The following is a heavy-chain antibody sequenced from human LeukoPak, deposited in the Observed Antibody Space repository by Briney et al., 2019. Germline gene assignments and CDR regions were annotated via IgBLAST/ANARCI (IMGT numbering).Heavy chain of an antibody. CDR1: GYTFTGYY. D-gene: IGHD4-23*01. CDR2: INPNSGGT. J-gene: IGHJ1*01. Sequence: GASVKVSCKASGYTFTGYYMHWVRQAPGQGLEWMGWINPNSGGTNYAQKFQGRVTMTRDTSISTAYMELSRLRSDDTAVYYCARGLKEDTVEALPRFQHWGQGTLVTVSS. CDR3: ARGLKEDTVEALPRFQH. V-gene: IGHV1-2*02.